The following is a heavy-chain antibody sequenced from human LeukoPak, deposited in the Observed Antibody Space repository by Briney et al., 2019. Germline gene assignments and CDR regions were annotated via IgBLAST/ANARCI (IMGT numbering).Heavy chain of an antibody. CDR2: ISAYNGHT. CDR3: ARGVAVAGTGGSY. Sequence: ASVKVSCKASGYTFTSHGVSWVRQAPGQGLEWMGWISAYNGHTKYAQKLQGRVTMTTDTSTSTAYMELRSLRSDDTAVYYCARGVAVAGTGGSYWGQGTLVTVSS. J-gene: IGHJ4*02. D-gene: IGHD6-19*01. CDR1: GYTFTSHG. V-gene: IGHV1-18*01.